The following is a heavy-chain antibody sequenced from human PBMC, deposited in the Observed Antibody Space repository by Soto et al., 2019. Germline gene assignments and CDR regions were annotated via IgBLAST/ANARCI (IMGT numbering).Heavy chain of an antibody. D-gene: IGHD3-16*01. J-gene: IGHJ6*02. CDR1: GGTFSSYA. CDR2: IIPIFGTA. Sequence: SVKVSCKASGGTFSSYAISWVRQAPGQGLEWMGGIIPIFGTANYAQKFQGRVTITADESTSTAYMELSSLRSEDTAVYYCARDLAVEILGVSYGMDVWGQGTTVTASS. CDR3: ARDLAVEILGVSYGMDV. V-gene: IGHV1-69*13.